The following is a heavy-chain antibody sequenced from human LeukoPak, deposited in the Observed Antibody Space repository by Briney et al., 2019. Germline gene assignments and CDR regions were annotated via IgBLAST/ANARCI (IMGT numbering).Heavy chain of an antibody. V-gene: IGHV3-33*08. CDR2: IWYDGTNK. CDR1: GLAVSSNY. D-gene: IGHD5-12*01. Sequence: GGSLRLSCAASGLAVSSNYMAWVRQAPGKGLEWVAVIWYDGTNKYYADSVKGRFTISRDNSKNTLYLQMNSLRAEDTAVYYCARSGDSGYDYYYYYMDVWGQGTTVTVSS. J-gene: IGHJ6*03. CDR3: ARSGDSGYDYYYYYMDV.